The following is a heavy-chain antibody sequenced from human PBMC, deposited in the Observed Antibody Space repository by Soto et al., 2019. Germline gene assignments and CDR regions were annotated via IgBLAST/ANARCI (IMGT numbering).Heavy chain of an antibody. J-gene: IGHJ4*02. V-gene: IGHV1-18*01. CDR1: GYSFTTSG. CDR2: ISTYNGNT. Sequence: QAQLVQSGAEVKEPGASVKVSCKASGYSFTTSGITWVRQAPGQGLEWMGWISTYNGNTNYAQKLQDRVTLTTDTHTSTAYMELRSLRSDDTAVYYCARRLYGDYDYWGQGTLVTVSS. CDR3: ARRLYGDYDY. D-gene: IGHD4-17*01.